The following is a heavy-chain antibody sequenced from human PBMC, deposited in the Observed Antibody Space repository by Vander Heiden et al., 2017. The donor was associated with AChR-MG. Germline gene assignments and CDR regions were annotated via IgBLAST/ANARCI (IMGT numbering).Heavy chain of an antibody. CDR1: GYTFTSYY. CDR3: ARGYCSSTSCYVNWFDP. J-gene: IGHJ5*02. Sequence: QVQLVQSGAEVKKPGASVKVSCKASGYTFTSYYMRWERQAPGQGLEWMGMINPSGGSTSYAQKFQGRVTMTRDTSTSTVYMELSSLRSEDTAVYYCARGYCSSTSCYVNWFDPWGQGTLVTVSS. V-gene: IGHV1-46*01. CDR2: INPSGGST. D-gene: IGHD2-2*01.